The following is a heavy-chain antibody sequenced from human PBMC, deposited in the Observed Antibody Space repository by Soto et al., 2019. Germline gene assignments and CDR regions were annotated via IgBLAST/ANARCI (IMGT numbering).Heavy chain of an antibody. CDR2: IRSKANSYAT. CDR3: TSTGYDILTGFGNYYYYGMDV. Sequence: GGSLRLSCAASGFTFSGSAMHWVRQASGKGLEWVGRIRSKANSYATAYAASVKGRVTISRDDSKNTAYLQMNSLKTEDTAVYYCTSTGYDILTGFGNYYYYGMDVWGQGTTVTVS. D-gene: IGHD3-9*01. J-gene: IGHJ6*02. CDR1: GFTFSGSA. V-gene: IGHV3-73*01.